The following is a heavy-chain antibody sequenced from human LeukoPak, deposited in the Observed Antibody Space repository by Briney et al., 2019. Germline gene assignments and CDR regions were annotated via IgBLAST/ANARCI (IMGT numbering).Heavy chain of an antibody. V-gene: IGHV3-30*04. Sequence: GGSLRLSCAASGFTFSSYAMHWVRQAPGKGLEWVAVISYDGSNKYYADSVKGRFTISRDNSKNTLYLQMNSLRAEDTAVYYCARCTDDSSGFIDYWGQGTLVTVSS. CDR2: ISYDGSNK. D-gene: IGHD3-22*01. CDR3: ARCTDDSSGFIDY. CDR1: GFTFSSYA. J-gene: IGHJ4*02.